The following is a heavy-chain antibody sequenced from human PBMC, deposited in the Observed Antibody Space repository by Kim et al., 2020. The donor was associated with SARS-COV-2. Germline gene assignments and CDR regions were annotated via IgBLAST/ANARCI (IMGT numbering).Heavy chain of an antibody. CDR2: IIPIFGIA. Sequence: SVKVSCKASGGTFSSYAISWVRQAPGQGLEWMGRIIPIFGIANYAQKFQGRVTITADKSTSTAYMELSSLRSEDTAVYYCAREDSSWYGGVPTKNYFDYWGQGTLVTVSS. V-gene: IGHV1-69*04. J-gene: IGHJ4*02. CDR3: AREDSSWYGGVPTKNYFDY. CDR1: GGTFSSYA. D-gene: IGHD6-13*01.